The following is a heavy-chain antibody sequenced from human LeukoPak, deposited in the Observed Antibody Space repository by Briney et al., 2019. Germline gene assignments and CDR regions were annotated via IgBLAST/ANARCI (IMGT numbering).Heavy chain of an antibody. D-gene: IGHD3-10*01. CDR3: AKDYVPYYYGSGSLFDY. CDR1: GFTFDDYA. J-gene: IGHJ4*02. CDR2: ISWNSGSI. Sequence: GGSLRLSCAASGFTFDDYAMHWVRQAPGKGLEGGSGISWNSGSIGCADSVKGRFTISRENAKNSLYLQMNSLRAEDTALYYCAKDYVPYYYGSGSLFDYWGQGTLVTVSS. V-gene: IGHV3-9*01.